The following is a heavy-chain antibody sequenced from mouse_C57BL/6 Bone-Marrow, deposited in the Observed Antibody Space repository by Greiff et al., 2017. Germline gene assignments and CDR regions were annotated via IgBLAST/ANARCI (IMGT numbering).Heavy chain of an antibody. J-gene: IGHJ2*01. CDR2: MDPSDSYT. Sequence: QVQLQQPGAELVMPGASVKLSCKASGYTFTSYWMHWVKQRPGQGLEWIGEMDPSDSYTNYNQKFKGKSTLTVDKSSSTAYMQLSSLTSEDSAVYYCALFITTVVASDYFDYWGQGTTLTVSS. V-gene: IGHV1-69*01. CDR1: GYTFTSYW. D-gene: IGHD1-1*01. CDR3: ALFITTVVASDYFDY.